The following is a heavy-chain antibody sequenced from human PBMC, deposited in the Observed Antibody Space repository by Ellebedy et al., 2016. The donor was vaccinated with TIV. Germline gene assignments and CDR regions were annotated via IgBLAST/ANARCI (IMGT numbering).Heavy chain of an antibody. J-gene: IGHJ2*01. Sequence: SETLSLTCAVYGGSFSGHSWSWIRQPPGKGLEWIGEINHRGSTSYNRSLRSRVTISIDPSRHPFSLRLSAVTAADTAVYYCARGNFQDVDLDHWYFDLWGRGTLVTVSS. CDR1: GGSFSGHS. V-gene: IGHV4-34*01. D-gene: IGHD1-20*01. CDR2: INHRGST. CDR3: ARGNFQDVDLDHWYFDL.